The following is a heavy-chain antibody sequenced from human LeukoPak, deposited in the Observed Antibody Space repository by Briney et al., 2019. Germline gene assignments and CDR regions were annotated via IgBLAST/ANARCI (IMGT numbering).Heavy chain of an antibody. CDR2: IYYSGST. CDR3: ARTKWLRDFDY. D-gene: IGHD5-12*01. J-gene: IGHJ4*02. CDR1: GGSISSYY. Sequence: SETLSLTCTVSGGSISSYYWSWIRQPPGKGLEWIGYIYYSGSTNYNPSLKSRVTISVDASKNQFSLKLGSVTAADTAVYYCARTKWLRDFDYWGQGTLVTVSS. V-gene: IGHV4-59*08.